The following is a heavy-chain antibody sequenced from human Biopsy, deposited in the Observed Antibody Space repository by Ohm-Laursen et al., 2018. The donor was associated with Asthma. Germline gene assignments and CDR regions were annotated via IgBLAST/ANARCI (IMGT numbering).Heavy chain of an antibody. CDR2: INTNTGNT. D-gene: IGHD3-22*01. Sequence: PSVTPSCQASGYTVTRYAINWARQAPGEGLEWMGWINTNTGNTTYAQGFTGRFVFSLDPSVNTAHLQISSLKAEDTAVYYRARMISYYHEMRAPFFDYWGQGTLVTVSS. CDR1: GYTVTRYA. CDR3: ARMISYYHEMRAPFFDY. J-gene: IGHJ4*02. V-gene: IGHV7-4-1*02.